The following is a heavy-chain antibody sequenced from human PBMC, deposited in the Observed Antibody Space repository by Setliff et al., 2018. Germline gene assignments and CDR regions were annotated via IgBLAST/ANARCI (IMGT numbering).Heavy chain of an antibody. V-gene: IGHV1-2*04. CDR1: GYTFTDYY. CDR2: INPNSGGK. D-gene: IGHD6-19*01. Sequence: WASVKVSCKASGYTFTDYYMHWVQQAPGKGLEWMGWINPNSGGKNYAQKFQGWGTMNRDTSISTAYMELSRLRSDDTAVYYCARAGGSGWYFDAFDIWGQGTMVTVSS. J-gene: IGHJ3*02. CDR3: ARAGGSGWYFDAFDI.